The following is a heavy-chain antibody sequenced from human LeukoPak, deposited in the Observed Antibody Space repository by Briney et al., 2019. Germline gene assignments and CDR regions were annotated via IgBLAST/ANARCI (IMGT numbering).Heavy chain of an antibody. D-gene: IGHD2-8*02. CDR1: GGSVSSGSYY. CDR3: ARVIENTGGAFDV. J-gene: IGHJ3*01. Sequence: SETLSLTCTVSGGSVSSGSYYWSWIRQPPGKELEWIGYIYYSGTTNYNPSLNSRVTISVDTSKNQFSLKLSSVTAADTAVYYCARVIENTGGAFDVWGQGTMVTVSS. V-gene: IGHV4-61*01. CDR2: IYYSGTT.